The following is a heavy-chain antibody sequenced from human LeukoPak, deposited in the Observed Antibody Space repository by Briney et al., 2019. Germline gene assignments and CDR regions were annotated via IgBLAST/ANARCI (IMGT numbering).Heavy chain of an antibody. D-gene: IGHD4-17*01. CDR1: GGSISSGDYY. V-gene: IGHV4-30-4*01. J-gene: IGHJ3*02. CDR2: IYYSGST. CDR3: ARDHDYGDYHAFDI. Sequence: PSETLSLTCTVSGGSISSGDYYWSWIRQPPGKGLEWIVYIYYSGSTYYNPSLKSRVIISVDTSKNQFSLKLSSVTAADTAVYYCARDHDYGDYHAFDIWGQGTMVTVSS.